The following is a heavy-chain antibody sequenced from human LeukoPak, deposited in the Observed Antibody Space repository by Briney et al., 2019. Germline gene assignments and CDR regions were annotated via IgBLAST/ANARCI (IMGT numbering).Heavy chain of an antibody. CDR3: ARTQGWGTVRTGYYYGMDV. Sequence: SETLSLTCTVSGGSISGSYWSWIRQPPGKGLEWIGYIYYSETYYNPSLKSRVTISLDTSKIQFSLNLRFVTAADTAVYYCARTQGWGTVRTGYYYGMDVWGQGTTVTVSS. CDR2: IYYSET. J-gene: IGHJ6*02. CDR1: GGSISGSY. D-gene: IGHD4-11*01. V-gene: IGHV4-59*08.